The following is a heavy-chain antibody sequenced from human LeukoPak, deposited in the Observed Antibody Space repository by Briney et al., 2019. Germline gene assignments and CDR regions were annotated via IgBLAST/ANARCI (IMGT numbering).Heavy chain of an antibody. V-gene: IGHV1-2*02. Sequence: ASVKVSCKASGYTFTDYYLLWVRQAPGQGLEWMGWIKTNSGATDYAQNFEARVTMIRDTSSGTAYLDLSSLTSDDTAVYYCARGRRILGGPENAGDFFDYWGQGTLVIVSS. J-gene: IGHJ4*01. CDR1: GYTFTDYY. CDR2: IKTNSGAT. CDR3: ARGRRILGGPENAGDFFDY. D-gene: IGHD3-16*01.